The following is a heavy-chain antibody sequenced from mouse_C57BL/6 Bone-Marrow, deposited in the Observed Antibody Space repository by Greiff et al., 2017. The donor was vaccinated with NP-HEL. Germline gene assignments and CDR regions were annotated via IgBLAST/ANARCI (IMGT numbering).Heavy chain of an antibody. CDR1: GYTFTDYY. Sequence: VQLQQSGPELVKPGASVKISCKASGYTFTDYYINWVKQSHGKSLAWIGDINPNNGGTSYNQKFKGKATLTVDKSSSTAYMELRSLTSEDSAVYYGARSPIYYDYDVYFDYWGQGTTLTVSS. V-gene: IGHV1-26*01. CDR2: INPNNGGT. CDR3: ARSPIYYDYDVYFDY. J-gene: IGHJ2*01. D-gene: IGHD2-4*01.